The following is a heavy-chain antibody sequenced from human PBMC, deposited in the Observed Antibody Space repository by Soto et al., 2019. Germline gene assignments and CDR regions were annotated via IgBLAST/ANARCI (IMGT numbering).Heavy chain of an antibody. CDR2: INSDGSST. D-gene: IGHD1-26*01. J-gene: IGHJ4*02. Sequence: EVQLVESGGGLVQPGGSLRLSCAASGFTFSSYWMHWVRQAPGKGLVWVSLINSDGSSTNYADSVKGRFTISRDNAKNTLYLQMNSLRAEDTAVYYCARDSALWELPSDYWGQGTLVAVSS. CDR3: ARDSALWELPSDY. CDR1: GFTFSSYW. V-gene: IGHV3-74*01.